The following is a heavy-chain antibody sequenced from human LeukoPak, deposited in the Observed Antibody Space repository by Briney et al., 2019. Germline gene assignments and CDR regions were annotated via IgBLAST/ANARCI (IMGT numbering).Heavy chain of an antibody. Sequence: ASVEVSCKVSEYXLTELSIHWVRQAPGKGLEWMGGFDPEEGETIYAQKFQGRVTMTEDTSTDAAYMELSSLRSEDTAVYYCATEANIVNIVTTISGVGYFDSWGQGTLVTVSA. D-gene: IGHD5-12*01. CDR3: ATEANIVNIVTTISGVGYFDS. J-gene: IGHJ4*02. CDR1: EYXLTELS. V-gene: IGHV1-24*01. CDR2: FDPEEGET.